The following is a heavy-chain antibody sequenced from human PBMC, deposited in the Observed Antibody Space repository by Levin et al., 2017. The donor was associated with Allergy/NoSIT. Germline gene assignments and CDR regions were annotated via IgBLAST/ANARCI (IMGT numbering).Heavy chain of an antibody. CDR3: ATNRLPAGVLEWLFDFDY. CDR2: FDPEDGET. D-gene: IGHD3-3*01. J-gene: IGHJ4*02. CDR1: GYTLTELS. V-gene: IGHV1-24*01. Sequence: ASVKVSCKVSGYTLTELSMHWVRQAPGKGLEWMGGFDPEDGETIYAQKFQGRVTMTEDTSTDTAYMELSSLRSEDTAVYYCATNRLPAGVLEWLFDFDYWGQGTLVTVSS.